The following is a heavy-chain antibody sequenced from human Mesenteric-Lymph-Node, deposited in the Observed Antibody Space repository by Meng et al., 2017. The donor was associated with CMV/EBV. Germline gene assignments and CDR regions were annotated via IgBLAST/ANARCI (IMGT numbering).Heavy chain of an antibody. CDR2: INSDGSST. D-gene: IGHD2-2*01. J-gene: IGHJ4*02. CDR1: GYTFTSYY. V-gene: IGHV3-74*01. CDR3: ARGGSTSCYG. Sequence: SCKASGYTFTSYYMHWVRQAPGKGLVWVSRINSDGSSTSYADSVKGRFTISRDNAKNTLYLQMNSLRAEDTAVYYCARGGSTSCYGWGQGTLVTVSS.